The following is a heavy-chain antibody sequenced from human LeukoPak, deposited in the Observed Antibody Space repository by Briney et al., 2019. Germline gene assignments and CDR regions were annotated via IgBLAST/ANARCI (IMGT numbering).Heavy chain of an antibody. CDR1: GFTFSSYG. Sequence: PGGSLRLSCAASGFTFSSYGMHWIRQAPGKGLEWVAVISYDGGNKYYADSVKGRFTISRDNSKNTLYLQMNSLRAEDTAVYYCAKVEHRYYYYYGMDVWGQGTTVTVSS. D-gene: IGHD5-24*01. J-gene: IGHJ6*02. CDR3: AKVEHRYYYYYGMDV. V-gene: IGHV3-30*18. CDR2: ISYDGGNK.